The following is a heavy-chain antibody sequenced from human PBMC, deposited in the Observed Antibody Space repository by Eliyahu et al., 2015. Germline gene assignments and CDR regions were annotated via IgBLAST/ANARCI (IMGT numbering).Heavy chain of an antibody. J-gene: IGHJ2*01. CDR3: ASARAVPAAKRVLRYFDL. D-gene: IGHD2-2*01. CDR2: INHSGST. V-gene: IGHV4-34*01. CDR1: GGSFSXYY. Sequence: QVQLQQWGAGLLKPSETLSLTCAVYGGSFSXYYWSWXXQPPGKGLEWIGEINHSGSTNYNPSLKSRVTISVDTSKNQFSLKLSSVTAADTAVYYCASARAVPAAKRVLRYFDLWGRGTLVTVSS.